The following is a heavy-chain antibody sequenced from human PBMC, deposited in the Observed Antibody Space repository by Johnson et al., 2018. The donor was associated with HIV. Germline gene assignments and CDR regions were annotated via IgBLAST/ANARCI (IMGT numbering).Heavy chain of an antibody. CDR2: FATGGGP. J-gene: IGHJ3*02. D-gene: IGHD4-11*01. V-gene: IGHV3-66*01. Sequence: DVQVVESGGGLVQPGGSLRLSCGASEFDVINHYMNWVRQVPGKGLEWISLFATGGGPDYADSVKGRFTVSRDNSKNTLYLQMNSLRAEDTAVYYCAKEGNYETTSDAFDIWGQGTMVTVSS. CDR1: EFDVINHY. CDR3: AKEGNYETTSDAFDI.